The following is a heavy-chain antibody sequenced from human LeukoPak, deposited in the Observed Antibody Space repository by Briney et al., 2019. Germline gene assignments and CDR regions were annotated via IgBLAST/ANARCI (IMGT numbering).Heavy chain of an antibody. J-gene: IGHJ4*02. D-gene: IGHD1-26*01. V-gene: IGHV3-23*01. CDR1: GFTFSTFS. Sequence: PGGSLRLSCAASGFTFSTFSMGCVRQAPGKGLEWVSTINVSGGSTYYADSVKGRFTISRDNSKNTLYLQMNSLRVEDTAIYYCEKDSGTDRVLGGQGTLVTVSS. CDR2: INVSGGST. CDR3: EKDSGTDRVL.